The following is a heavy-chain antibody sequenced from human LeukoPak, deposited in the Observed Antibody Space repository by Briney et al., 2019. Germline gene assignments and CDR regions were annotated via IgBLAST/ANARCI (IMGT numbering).Heavy chain of an antibody. Sequence: PSEALSLTCTVSGGSISSYYWSWIRQPAGKGLEWIGRIYTSGSTNYNASLKSRVSMSVDTSKNQFSLKLSSVTAADTAVFYCARENSGSYREFDYWGQGTLVTVSS. J-gene: IGHJ4*02. V-gene: IGHV4-4*07. CDR1: GGSISSYY. CDR2: IYTSGST. D-gene: IGHD1-26*01. CDR3: ARENSGSYREFDY.